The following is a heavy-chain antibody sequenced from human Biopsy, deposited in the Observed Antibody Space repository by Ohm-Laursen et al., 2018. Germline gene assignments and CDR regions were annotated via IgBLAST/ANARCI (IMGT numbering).Heavy chain of an antibody. CDR3: ARGPHSGSHSCFDY. Sequence: SVKVSCKAPGGTFSNYGVNWVRQAPGQGLEWLGGIIPMFGTANYAQMFQGRVTISADESTSTSYMELSSLTTEDTAIYYCARGPHSGSHSCFDYWGRGALVTVSS. V-gene: IGHV1-69*13. J-gene: IGHJ4*02. D-gene: IGHD1-26*01. CDR1: GGTFSNYG. CDR2: IIPMFGTA.